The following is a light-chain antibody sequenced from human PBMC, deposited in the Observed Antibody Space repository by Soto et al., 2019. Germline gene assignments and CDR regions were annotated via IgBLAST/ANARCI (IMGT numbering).Light chain of an antibody. CDR3: CSFAGTNTFV. V-gene: IGLV2-23*01. J-gene: IGLJ1*01. CDR1: SSDVGGYNY. CDR2: EAT. Sequence: QSVLTQPASVSGSPGQSITISCTGTSSDVGGYNYVSWYQQYPGKAPKLMIYEATKWPSGVSTRFSGSKSGNTASLTISGLQAEDEADYYCCSFAGTNTFVFGTGTKVTAL.